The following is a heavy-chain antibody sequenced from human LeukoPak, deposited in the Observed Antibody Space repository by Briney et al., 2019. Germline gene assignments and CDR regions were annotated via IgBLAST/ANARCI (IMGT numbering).Heavy chain of an antibody. CDR2: ILVGSGNT. D-gene: IGHD2-2*01. CDR3: ASDPPYTSSSAW. V-gene: IGHV1-58*01. Sequence: ASVKVSCKASGFTFTSTAVQWVRQARGQRLEWIGWILVGSGNTNYAQTFQERVTLTWDVSTSTAYMVLSSLRSEDTAIYYCASDPPYTSSSAWWGQGTLVTVSS. CDR1: GFTFTSTA. J-gene: IGHJ4*02.